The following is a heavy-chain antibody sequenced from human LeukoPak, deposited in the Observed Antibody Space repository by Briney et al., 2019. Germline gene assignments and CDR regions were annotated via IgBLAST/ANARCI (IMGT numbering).Heavy chain of an antibody. CDR3: ARGPLVVPAARGSAMDY. Sequence: PGGSLRLSCAASGFTFSSYWMSWVRQAPGKGLEWVANIKQDGSEKYYVDSVKGRFTISRDNAKNSLYLQMNSLRAEDTAVYYCARGPLVVPAARGSAMDYWGQGTLVTVSS. CDR2: IKQDGSEK. V-gene: IGHV3-7*01. D-gene: IGHD2-2*01. CDR1: GFTFSSYW. J-gene: IGHJ4*02.